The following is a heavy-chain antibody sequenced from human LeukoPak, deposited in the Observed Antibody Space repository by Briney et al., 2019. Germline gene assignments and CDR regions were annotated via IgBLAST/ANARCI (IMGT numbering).Heavy chain of an antibody. Sequence: PGGSLRLSCAASGFTFSSYGMHWVRQAPGKGLEGVAFIRYDGSNKYYADSVKGRFTISRDNAKNSLYLQMNSLRAEDTAVYYCARDVRCSSTSCYRLHYYGMDVWGQGTTVTVSS. J-gene: IGHJ6*02. V-gene: IGHV3-30*02. D-gene: IGHD2-2*01. CDR3: ARDVRCSSTSCYRLHYYGMDV. CDR2: IRYDGSNK. CDR1: GFTFSSYG.